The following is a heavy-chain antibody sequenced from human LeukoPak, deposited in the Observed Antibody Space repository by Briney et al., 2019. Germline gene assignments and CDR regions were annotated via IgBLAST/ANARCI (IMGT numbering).Heavy chain of an antibody. D-gene: IGHD2-21*01. CDR1: GYTFTSYG. CDR2: INPNSGGT. Sequence: ASVKVSCKASGYTFTSYGISWVRQAPGQGLEWMGWINPNSGGTNYAQKFQGRVTMTRDTSISTAYMELSRLRSDDTAVYYCAREVRHYYYYMDVWGKGTTVTVSS. V-gene: IGHV1-2*02. J-gene: IGHJ6*03. CDR3: AREVRHYYYYMDV.